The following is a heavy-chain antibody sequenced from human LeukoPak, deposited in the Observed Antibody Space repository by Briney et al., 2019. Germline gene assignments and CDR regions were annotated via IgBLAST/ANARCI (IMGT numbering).Heavy chain of an antibody. Sequence: PSETLSLTCTVSGGSISSYYWSWIRQPPGKGLEWIGYIYYSGSTNYNPSLKSRVTISVDTSKNQFSLKLSSVTAADTAVYYCARFRDYYGSGSYYNPYYYYGMDVWGQGTTVTVSS. CDR2: IYYSGST. J-gene: IGHJ6*02. CDR3: ARFRDYYGSGSYYNPYYYYGMDV. D-gene: IGHD3-10*01. V-gene: IGHV4-59*01. CDR1: GGSISSYY.